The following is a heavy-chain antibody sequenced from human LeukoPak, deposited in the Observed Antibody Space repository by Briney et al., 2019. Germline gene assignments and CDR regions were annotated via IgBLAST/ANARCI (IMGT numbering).Heavy chain of an antibody. V-gene: IGHV3-74*01. Sequence: GGSLRLSCAASGNYWMHWVRQAPGKGLVWVSHINSDGSWTSYADSVKGRFTISKDNAKNTVYLQMNNLRAEDTAVYYCVSFYVAYWGRGTLVTVSS. D-gene: IGHD2/OR15-2a*01. CDR3: VSFYVAY. CDR2: INSDGSWT. J-gene: IGHJ4*02. CDR1: GNYW.